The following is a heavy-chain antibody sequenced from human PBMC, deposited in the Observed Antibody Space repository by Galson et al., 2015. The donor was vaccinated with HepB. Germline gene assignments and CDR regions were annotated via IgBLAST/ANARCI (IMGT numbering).Heavy chain of an antibody. J-gene: IGHJ6*02. V-gene: IGHV3-23*01. D-gene: IGHD2-2*01. CDR2: ISGSGGGT. Sequence: LRLSCAASGSPFSSHAMSWVRQAPGKGLGWVPAISGSGGGTYYADSVKGRFTISRYHSKTTLYLQMNSLRAEDTAVYYCAKDVGSIWNYYGVDVWGQGTTVTVSS. CDR1: GSPFSSHA. CDR3: AKDVGSIWNYYGVDV.